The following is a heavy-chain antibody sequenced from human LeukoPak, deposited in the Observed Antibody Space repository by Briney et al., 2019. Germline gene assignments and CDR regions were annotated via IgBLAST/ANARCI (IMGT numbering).Heavy chain of an antibody. CDR2: ISSSSSSI. V-gene: IGHV3-48*02. D-gene: IGHD3-16*01. CDR1: GFPFSRYT. Sequence: GGSLRLSCAASGFPFSRYTMNWVRQAQGKGLEWVSYISSSSSSIYYADSVKGRFTISRDNAENSLYLQMNSLRDEDTAVYYCARDTGGPDYWGQGTLVTVSS. J-gene: IGHJ4*02. CDR3: ARDTGGPDY.